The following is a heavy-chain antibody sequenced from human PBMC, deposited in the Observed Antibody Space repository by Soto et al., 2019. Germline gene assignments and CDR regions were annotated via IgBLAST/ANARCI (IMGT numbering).Heavy chain of an antibody. V-gene: IGHV4-31*03. J-gene: IGHJ6*03. CDR3: ARVNIVATITEDYYYYMDV. CDR1: GGSISSGGYY. Sequence: SETLSLTCTVSGGSISSGGYYWSWIRQHPGKGLEWIGYIYYSGSTYYNPSLKSRVTISVDTSKNQFSLKLSSVTAADTAVYYCARVNIVATITEDYYYYMDVWGKGTTVTVSS. D-gene: IGHD5-12*01. CDR2: IYYSGST.